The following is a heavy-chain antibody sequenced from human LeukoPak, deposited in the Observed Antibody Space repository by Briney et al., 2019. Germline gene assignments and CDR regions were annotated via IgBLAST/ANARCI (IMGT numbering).Heavy chain of an antibody. Sequence: GGSLRLSCAASGFTFTTYGLHWVRQAPGKGLEWVADIASNGGSEYYADSVKGRFTISRGNSKNTLFLQMNSLRPDDTAVYYCAKRGHYSINWYHYFDYWGQGTLVTVSS. V-gene: IGHV3-30*18. CDR2: IASNGGSE. D-gene: IGHD6-13*01. J-gene: IGHJ4*02. CDR3: AKRGHYSINWYHYFDY. CDR1: GFTFTTYG.